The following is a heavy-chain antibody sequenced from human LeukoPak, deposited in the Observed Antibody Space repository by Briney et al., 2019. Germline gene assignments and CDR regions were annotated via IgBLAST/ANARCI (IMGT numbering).Heavy chain of an antibody. CDR3: ARHYDSSGFWYYFNY. CDR1: GGSISSYY. D-gene: IGHD3-22*01. CDR2: IYYSGST. V-gene: IGHV4-59*08. Sequence: SETLSLTCSVSGGSISSYYWSWIRQPPGKGLEWIGYIYYSGSTNYNPSLKSRVTISVDTSKNQFSLKLSSVTAADTAVYYCARHYDSSGFWYYFNYWGQGTLVTVSS. J-gene: IGHJ4*02.